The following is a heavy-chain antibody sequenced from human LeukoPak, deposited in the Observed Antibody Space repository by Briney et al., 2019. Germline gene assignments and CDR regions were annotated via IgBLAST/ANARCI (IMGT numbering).Heavy chain of an antibody. CDR2: INHSGST. Sequence: SGTLSLTCAVSGGSISSTNWWSWVRQPPGKGLEWIGEINHSGSTNYNPSLKSRVTISVDTSKNQFSLKLSSVTAADTAVYYCARGGVPGDYWGQGTLVTVSS. D-gene: IGHD3-3*01. J-gene: IGHJ4*02. CDR3: ARGGVPGDY. V-gene: IGHV4-4*02. CDR1: GGSISSTNW.